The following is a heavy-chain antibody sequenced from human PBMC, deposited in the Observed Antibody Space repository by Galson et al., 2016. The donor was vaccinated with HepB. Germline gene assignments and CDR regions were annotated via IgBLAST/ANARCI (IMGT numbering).Heavy chain of an antibody. CDR2: MNPTGGNT. V-gene: IGHV1-8*01. J-gene: IGHJ4*02. CDR1: GYTFINYD. D-gene: IGHD2-8*01. Sequence: SVKVSCKASGYTFINYDISWVRQATGQGLEWMGWMNPTGGNTAYAQKFQGRVTMTRSTSTTTAYMELTNLRSEDTAVYYCARGLMLYGAGGYYFEYWGQGTPVTVSS. CDR3: ARGLMLYGAGGYYFEY.